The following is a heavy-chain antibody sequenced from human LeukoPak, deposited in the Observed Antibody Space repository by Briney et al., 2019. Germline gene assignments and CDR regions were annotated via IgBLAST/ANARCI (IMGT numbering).Heavy chain of an antibody. Sequence: PSETLSLTCAVYGGSFSGYYWSWIRQPPGKGLEWIGEINHSGSTNYNPSLKSRVTISVDTSKNQFSLKLSSVTAADTAVYYCARGNSYGYIRFDYWGRGTLVTVSS. CDR1: GGSFSGYY. D-gene: IGHD5-18*01. CDR2: INHSGST. CDR3: ARGNSYGYIRFDY. J-gene: IGHJ4*02. V-gene: IGHV4-34*01.